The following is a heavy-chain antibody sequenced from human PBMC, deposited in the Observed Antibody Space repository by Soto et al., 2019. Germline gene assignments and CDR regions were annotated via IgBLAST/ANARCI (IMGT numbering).Heavy chain of an antibody. CDR3: VRDMAYGDYLPGLY. J-gene: IGHJ4*02. CDR2: INPNNGGT. Sequence: ASVKVSCKASGYTFTGYYIHWVRQAPGQGLEWMGWINPNNGGTNYAQKFQGRVTMTRDTSISTAYMELSRLRSDDTAIYSCVRDMAYGDYLPGLYWGQGTLVTVSS. D-gene: IGHD4-17*01. CDR1: GYTFTGYY. V-gene: IGHV1-2*02.